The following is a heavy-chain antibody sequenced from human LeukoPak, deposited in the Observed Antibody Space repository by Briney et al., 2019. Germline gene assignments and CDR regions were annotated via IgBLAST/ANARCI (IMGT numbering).Heavy chain of an antibody. CDR2: IYYSGST. D-gene: IGHD2-15*01. V-gene: IGHV4-59*08. CDR1: GGSISSYY. Sequence: PSETLSLTCTVSGGSISSYYWSWIRQPPGKGLEWIGYIYYSGSTNYNPSLKSRVTISVDTSKNQFSLKLSSVTAADTAVYYCARVLGFRSHNWFDPWGQGTLVTVSS. CDR3: ARVLGFRSHNWFDP. J-gene: IGHJ5*02.